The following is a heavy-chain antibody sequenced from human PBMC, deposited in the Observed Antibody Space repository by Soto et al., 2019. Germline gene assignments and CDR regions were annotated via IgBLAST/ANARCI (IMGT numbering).Heavy chain of an antibody. CDR2: ISYDGSNK. CDR1: GFTFSSYG. CDR3: AKDGGGYYYV. Sequence: QVQLVESGGGVVQPGRSLRLFCAASGFTFSSYGMHWVRQAPGKGLEWVAGISYDGSNKYYADSVKGRFTISRDNSKNTLYLQMNSLRAEDTAVYYCAKDGGGYYYVWGQGTLVTVSS. J-gene: IGHJ4*02. D-gene: IGHD3-22*01. V-gene: IGHV3-30*18.